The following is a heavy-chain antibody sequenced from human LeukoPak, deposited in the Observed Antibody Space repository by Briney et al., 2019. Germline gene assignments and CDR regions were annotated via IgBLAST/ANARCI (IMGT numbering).Heavy chain of an antibody. J-gene: IGHJ4*02. Sequence: ASVKVSCKASGYIFNNYGITWVRQAPGLGLEWMGWISAYNGNTNSAPKFQDRLTLATDTPTGTAYMELRSLRPDDTAVYYCARDVISGRHGGNSVVQTGGDYWGQGTLVTVSS. V-gene: IGHV1-18*01. CDR3: ARDVISGRHGGNSVVQTGGDY. CDR2: ISAYNGNT. CDR1: GYIFNNYG. D-gene: IGHD4-23*01.